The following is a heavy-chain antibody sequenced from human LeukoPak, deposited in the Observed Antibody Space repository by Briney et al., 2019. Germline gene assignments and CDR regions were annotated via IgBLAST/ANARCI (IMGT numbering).Heavy chain of an antibody. D-gene: IGHD6-19*01. CDR1: GYTFTSYY. Sequence: GASVKVSCKASGYTFTSYYMHWVRQAPGQGLEWMGIINPSGGSTSYAQKFQGRVTMTRDMSTSTVYMELSSLRSEDTAVYYCARTEAVAGYDYWGQGTLVTVSS. CDR3: ARTEAVAGYDY. CDR2: INPSGGST. V-gene: IGHV1-46*01. J-gene: IGHJ4*02.